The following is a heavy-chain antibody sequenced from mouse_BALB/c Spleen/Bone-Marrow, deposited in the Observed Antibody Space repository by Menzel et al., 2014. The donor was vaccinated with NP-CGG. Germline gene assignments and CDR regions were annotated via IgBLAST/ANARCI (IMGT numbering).Heavy chain of an antibody. CDR3: VRGNYGNYVDYFDF. Sequence: EVKLVESGGGLVQPGGSLKLSCAASGFTFSNYGMSWVRPTPDKRLELVATINGNGGSTYYPDSVKGRFTIPRDTAKNTLYLQMSSLKSEETAMYYCVRGNYGNYVDYFDFWGQGTTLTVSS. D-gene: IGHD2-1*01. CDR1: GFTFSNYG. CDR2: INGNGGST. J-gene: IGHJ2*01. V-gene: IGHV5-6-3*01.